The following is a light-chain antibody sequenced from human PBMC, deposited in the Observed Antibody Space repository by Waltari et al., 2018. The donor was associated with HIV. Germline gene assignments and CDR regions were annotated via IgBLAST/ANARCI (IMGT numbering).Light chain of an antibody. V-gene: IGLV2-14*01. CDR2: DVT. J-gene: IGLJ3*02. Sequence: QSALTQPASVSGSPGQSITISCTGTSSDVGAYNDVSWYQQPPGKVPKLLIFDVTNRPSGVSNRFSGSKSANTASLTISAVQAEDEAHYYCSSYTSAKTVVFGGGTKLTVL. CDR1: SSDVGAYND. CDR3: SSYTSAKTVV.